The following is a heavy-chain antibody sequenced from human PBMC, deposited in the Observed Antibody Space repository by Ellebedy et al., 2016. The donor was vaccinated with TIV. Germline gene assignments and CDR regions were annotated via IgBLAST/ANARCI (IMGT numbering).Heavy chain of an antibody. D-gene: IGHD3-22*01. CDR3: ARRMSLPDYYDSSGYADFDY. CDR2: IYPGDSDT. Sequence: GGSLRLXCKGSGYSFTSYWIGWVRQMPGKGLEWMGIIYPGDSDTRYSPSFQGQVTISADKSISTAYLQWSSLKASDTAMYYCARRMSLPDYYDSSGYADFDYWGQGTLVTVSS. J-gene: IGHJ4*02. V-gene: IGHV5-51*01. CDR1: GYSFTSYW.